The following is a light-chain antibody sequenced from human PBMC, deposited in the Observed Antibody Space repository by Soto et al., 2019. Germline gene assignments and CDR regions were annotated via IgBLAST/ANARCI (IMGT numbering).Light chain of an antibody. CDR3: QQYGNSPIT. CDR1: QSVSSSY. J-gene: IGKJ5*01. V-gene: IGKV3-20*01. Sequence: EIVLTQSPGTLSLSPGERATLSCRASQSVSSSYLAWYQQKPGQAPRLLIYGASSRATGIPARFSGSGSGTEFTLTISRLEPEDFAVYYCQQYGNSPITFGQGTRLEIK. CDR2: GAS.